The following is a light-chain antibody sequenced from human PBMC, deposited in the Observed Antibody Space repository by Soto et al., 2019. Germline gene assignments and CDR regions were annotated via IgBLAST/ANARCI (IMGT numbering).Light chain of an antibody. CDR1: QSVSSN. V-gene: IGKV3-15*01. CDR3: QQYNNWPLT. J-gene: IGKJ5*01. CDR2: GAS. Sequence: EKLITQSPATLSVSPGERGTLSCRASQSVSSNLAWYQQKPGQAPRILIYGASSRATGIPVRFSGSGSGTECTLTISSLQSEDFAVYYGQQYNNWPLTFGQGTRLEIK.